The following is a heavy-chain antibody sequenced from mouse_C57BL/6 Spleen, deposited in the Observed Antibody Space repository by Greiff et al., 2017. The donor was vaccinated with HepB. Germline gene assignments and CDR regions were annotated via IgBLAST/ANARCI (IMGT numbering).Heavy chain of an antibody. CDR3: ARAMSYWYFDV. CDR1: GFTFSDYG. CDR2: ISSGSSTI. J-gene: IGHJ1*03. Sequence: EVQGVESGGGLVKPGGSLKLSCAASGFTFSDYGMHWVRQAPEKGLEWVAYISSGSSTIYYADTVKGRFTISRDNAKNTLFLQMTSLRSEDTAMYYCARAMSYWYFDVWGTGTTVTVSS. V-gene: IGHV5-17*01.